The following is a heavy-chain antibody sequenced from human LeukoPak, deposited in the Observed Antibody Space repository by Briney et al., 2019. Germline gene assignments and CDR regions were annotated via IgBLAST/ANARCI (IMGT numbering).Heavy chain of an antibody. Sequence: PGGSLRLSCAASGFTFSSYEMNWVRQAPGKGLEWVSYISSSGSTIYYADSVKGRFTISRDNSKNTLYLQMNSLRAEDTAVYYCAKDFEFGELFFDYWGQGTLVTVSS. CDR1: GFTFSSYE. D-gene: IGHD3-10*01. J-gene: IGHJ4*02. CDR3: AKDFEFGELFFDY. V-gene: IGHV3-48*03. CDR2: ISSSGSTI.